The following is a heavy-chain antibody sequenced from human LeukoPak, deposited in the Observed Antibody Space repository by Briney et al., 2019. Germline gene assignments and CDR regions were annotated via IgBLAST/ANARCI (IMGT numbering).Heavy chain of an antibody. D-gene: IGHD2/OR15-2a*01. J-gene: IGHJ4*02. CDR3: AKVGGKIAL. Sequence: GGSLRLSCAASGFTFSSYAMHWVRQAPGKGLEWVAVISYDGSNKYYTDSVKGRFTISRDNAKNSLYLQMNSLRAEDTATYYCAKVGGKIALWGQGTLVTVSS. V-gene: IGHV3-30*04. CDR2: ISYDGSNK. CDR1: GFTFSSYA.